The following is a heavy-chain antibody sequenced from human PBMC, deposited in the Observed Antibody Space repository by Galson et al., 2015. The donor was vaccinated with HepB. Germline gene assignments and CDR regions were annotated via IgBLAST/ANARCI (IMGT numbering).Heavy chain of an antibody. CDR2: ISWDGKTA. Sequence: SLRLSCAASGFRFEDYTMHWVRQTPGKGLEWLSFISWDGKTASYADSVRGRFIISRDNNKNSLYLGMKSLRIDDTALYYCAKDYVDKNGGTYHYYGMDGVGPGTPVPVPS. D-gene: IGHD2-8*01. CDR3: AKDYVDKNGGTYHYYGMDG. V-gene: IGHV3-43*01. J-gene: IGHJ6*01. CDR1: GFRFEDYT.